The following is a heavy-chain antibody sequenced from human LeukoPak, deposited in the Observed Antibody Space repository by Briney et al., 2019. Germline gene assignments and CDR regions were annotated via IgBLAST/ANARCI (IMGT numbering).Heavy chain of an antibody. V-gene: IGHV4-39*07. J-gene: IGHJ3*02. D-gene: IGHD3-22*01. CDR2: IYYSGST. CDR1: GGSISSSSYY. CDR3: ARGPYYDSSGYYSVAFDI. Sequence: SETLSLTCTVSGGSISSSSYYWGWIRQPPGKGLEGIGSIYYSGSTYYNPSLKSRVTISVDTSKNQFSLKLSSVTAADTAVYYCARGPYYDSSGYYSVAFDIWGQGTMVTVSS.